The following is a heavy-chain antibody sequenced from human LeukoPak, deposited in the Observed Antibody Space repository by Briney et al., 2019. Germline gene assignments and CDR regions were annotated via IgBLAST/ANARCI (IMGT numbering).Heavy chain of an antibody. D-gene: IGHD1-1*01. CDR2: ISSDGSDA. Sequence: GGSLRLSCAASGFIFSRYWMYWVRQVPGKGLVWVSRISSDGSDASYADSVEGRFAISRGSARNTLYLQMNSPRAEDTAVYYCARSRDNVLDYWGQGTLVTVSS. V-gene: IGHV3-74*01. CDR3: ARSRDNVLDY. CDR1: GFIFSRYW. J-gene: IGHJ4*02.